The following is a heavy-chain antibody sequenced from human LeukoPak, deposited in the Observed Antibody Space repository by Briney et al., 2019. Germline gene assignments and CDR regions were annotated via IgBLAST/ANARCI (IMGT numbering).Heavy chain of an antibody. V-gene: IGHV3-23*01. Sequence: GGSLRLSCAASGFTFITYAMSWVRQAPGKGLQWVSVIRDSGGSTYYADSVKGRFTISRDNSKNTLYLQMNSLRAEDTAVYYCAKAGRSGWYPGWPFDIWGQGTVVTVSS. CDR1: GFTFITYA. CDR2: IRDSGGST. D-gene: IGHD6-19*01. J-gene: IGHJ3*02. CDR3: AKAGRSGWYPGWPFDI.